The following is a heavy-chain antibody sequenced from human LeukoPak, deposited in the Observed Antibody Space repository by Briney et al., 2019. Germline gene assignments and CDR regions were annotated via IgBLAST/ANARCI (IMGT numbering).Heavy chain of an antibody. CDR3: ARLNTAMVTWGDNWFDP. Sequence: SETLSLTCAVSGYSISSGYYWGWIRQPPGKGLEWVGSIYHSGSTYYNPSLKSRVTISVDTSKNQFSLKLSSVTAADTAVYYCARLNTAMVTWGDNWFDPWGQGTLVTVSS. D-gene: IGHD5-18*01. CDR1: GYSISSGYY. J-gene: IGHJ5*02. CDR2: IYHSGST. V-gene: IGHV4-38-2*01.